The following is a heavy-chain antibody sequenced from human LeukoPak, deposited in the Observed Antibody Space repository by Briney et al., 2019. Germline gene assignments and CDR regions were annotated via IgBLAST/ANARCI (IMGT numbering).Heavy chain of an antibody. Sequence: SGTLSLTCTVSSGSISSTTWWSWVRQPPGKGLEWIGEINHSGSIYYNPSLKSRVTMSVDRSDNQFSLKLTAMTAADTAVYYCALGYHDVWERWGQGTLVTVSS. CDR1: SGSISSTTW. V-gene: IGHV4-4*02. D-gene: IGHD3/OR15-3a*01. J-gene: IGHJ4*02. CDR3: ALGYHDVWER. CDR2: INHSGSI.